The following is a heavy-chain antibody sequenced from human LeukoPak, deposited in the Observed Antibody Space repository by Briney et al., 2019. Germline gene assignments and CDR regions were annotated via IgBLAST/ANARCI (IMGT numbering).Heavy chain of an antibody. J-gene: IGHJ4*02. V-gene: IGHV4-61*01. CDR2: IYYSGST. D-gene: IGHD2-15*01. CDR3: ARGLSAIVY. CDR1: GGSFSSGSYY. Sequence: SETLSLTCTVSGGSFSSGSYYWSWIRQPPGKGLEWIGYIYYSGSTNYNPSLKSRVTISVDTSKNQFSLKLSSVTAADTAVYYCARGLSAIVYWGQGTLVTVSS.